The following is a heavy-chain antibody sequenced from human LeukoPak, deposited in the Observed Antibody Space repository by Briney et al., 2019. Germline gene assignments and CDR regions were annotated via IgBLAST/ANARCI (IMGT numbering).Heavy chain of an antibody. CDR1: EFTFSSYS. D-gene: IGHD6-19*01. Sequence: PGGSLRLSCAASEFTFSSYSMNWVRQAPGKGLEWVSSINWGSNHIYYADAVQGRFTISRDNAKNSLYLQMNSLRAEDTAIYYCARDNSGWSRDYWGQGTLVTVSS. J-gene: IGHJ4*02. CDR2: INWGSNHI. V-gene: IGHV3-21*06. CDR3: ARDNSGWSRDY.